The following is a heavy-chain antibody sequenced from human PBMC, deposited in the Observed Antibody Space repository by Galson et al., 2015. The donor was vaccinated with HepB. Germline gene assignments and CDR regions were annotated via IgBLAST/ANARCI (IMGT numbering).Heavy chain of an antibody. Sequence: QSGAEVKKPGESLRISCKASGGTFSSYTISWVRQAPGQGLEWMGRIIPILGIANYAQKFQGRVTITADKSTSTAYMELSSLRSEDTAVYYCATAVYGDYIWYFDLWGRGTLVTVSS. CDR2: IIPILGIA. CDR1: GGTFSSYT. D-gene: IGHD4-17*01. CDR3: ATAVYGDYIWYFDL. V-gene: IGHV1-69*02. J-gene: IGHJ2*01.